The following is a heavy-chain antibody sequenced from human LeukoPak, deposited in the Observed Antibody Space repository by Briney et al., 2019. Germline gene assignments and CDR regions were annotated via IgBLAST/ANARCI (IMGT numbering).Heavy chain of an antibody. V-gene: IGHV4-59*11. CDR2: IYYSGST. CDR3: ARGDPAWDYDTSSYYPDAFDI. J-gene: IGHJ3*02. D-gene: IGHD3-22*01. CDR1: GGSITSHY. Sequence: SETLSLTCTVSGGSITSHYCNWIRQPPGKGLEWIGYIYYSGSTNYNPSLESRVTISVDTSKNQFSLKLMSVTAADTAVYYCARGDPAWDYDTSSYYPDAFDIWGQGTMVTVSS.